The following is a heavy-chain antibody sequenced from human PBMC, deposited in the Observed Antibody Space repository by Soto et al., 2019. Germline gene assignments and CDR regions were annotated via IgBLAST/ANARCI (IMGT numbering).Heavy chain of an antibody. J-gene: IGHJ6*02. Sequence: ASVKVSCKASGGTFSSYAISWVRQAPGQGLEWMGGIIPIFGTANYAQKFQGRVTITADESTSTAYMELSSLRSEDTAVYYCAREPDCGGDCSPGRVLLYGMDVWGQGTTVTVSS. CDR1: GGTFSSYA. CDR2: IIPIFGTA. CDR3: AREPDCGGDCSPGRVLLYGMDV. D-gene: IGHD2-21*02. V-gene: IGHV1-69*13.